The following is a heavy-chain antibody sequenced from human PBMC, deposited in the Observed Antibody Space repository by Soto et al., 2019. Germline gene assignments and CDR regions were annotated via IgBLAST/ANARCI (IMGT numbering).Heavy chain of an antibody. D-gene: IGHD2-15*01. CDR2: ITSDGDST. Sequence: GGSLRLSCSVSGFTFSNYAMHWVRQAPGKGLEYVSGITSDGDSTWHADSVKDRFTISRDNSKNTLYLQISSLRVEDTAIDYCVKANQLLRYCVEFWGGRSLVTVSS. CDR1: GFTFSNYA. CDR3: VKANQLLRYCVEF. V-gene: IGHV3-64D*06. J-gene: IGHJ2*01.